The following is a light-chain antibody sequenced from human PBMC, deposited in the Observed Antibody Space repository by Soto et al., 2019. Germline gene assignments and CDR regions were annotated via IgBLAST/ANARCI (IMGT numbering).Light chain of an antibody. CDR2: DAS. Sequence: EIVLTQSPGTLSLSPGERATLSCRASQSISSYLAWYQQKPGQAPRLLIYDASNRATGIPARFSGSGSGTDFTLTISSLEPEDSAVYYCQQRSNWPLTFGPGTKVD. CDR3: QQRSNWPLT. CDR1: QSISSY. V-gene: IGKV3-11*01. J-gene: IGKJ3*01.